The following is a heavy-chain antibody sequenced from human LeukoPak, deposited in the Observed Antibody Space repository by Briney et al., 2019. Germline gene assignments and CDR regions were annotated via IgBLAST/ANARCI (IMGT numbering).Heavy chain of an antibody. J-gene: IGHJ3*02. V-gene: IGHV3-23*01. CDR1: GFTFSSYA. Sequence: GGSLRLSCAASGFTFSSYAMSWVRQAPGKGLEWVSAISGSGGSTYYADSVKGRFTISRDNSKNTLYLQMNSLRAEDTAVYYCAKRCYDSSGYYHDAFDIWGQGTMVTVTS. CDR2: ISGSGGST. CDR3: AKRCYDSSGYYHDAFDI. D-gene: IGHD3-22*01.